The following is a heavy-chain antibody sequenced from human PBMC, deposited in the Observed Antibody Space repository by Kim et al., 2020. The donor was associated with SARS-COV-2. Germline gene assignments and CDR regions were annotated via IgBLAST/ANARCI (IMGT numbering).Heavy chain of an antibody. D-gene: IGHD1-1*01. CDR1: GDSFSSVAYY. V-gene: IGHV4-30-4*01. Sequence: SETLSLTCAVSGDSFSSVAYYWSWIRRPPGRGLEWIGYISYSGSKYFNPSLQSRXXMSVDTSKNQFSLDLSSVTAADTAIYFCARXQGGRYVDSWGQGALVTVSS. CDR3: ARXQGGRYVDS. CDR2: ISYSGSK. J-gene: IGHJ4*02.